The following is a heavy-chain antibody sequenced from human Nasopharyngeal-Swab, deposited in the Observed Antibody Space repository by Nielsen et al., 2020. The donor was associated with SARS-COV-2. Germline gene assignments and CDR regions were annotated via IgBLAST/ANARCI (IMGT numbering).Heavy chain of an antibody. CDR3: ARGPQQLVHYYYYGMDV. D-gene: IGHD6-13*01. V-gene: IGHV5-51*01. CDR1: GYSFTSYW. J-gene: IGHJ6*02. CDR2: IYPGDSDT. Sequence: GGSLRLSCKGSGYSFTSYWIGWVRQMPGKGLEWMGIIYPGDSDTRYSPSFQGQVTISADKSISTAYLQWSSLKASDIAMYYCARGPQQLVHYYYYGMDVWGQGTTVTVSS.